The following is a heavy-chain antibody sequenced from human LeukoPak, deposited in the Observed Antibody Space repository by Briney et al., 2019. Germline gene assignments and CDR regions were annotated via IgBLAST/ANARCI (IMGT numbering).Heavy chain of an antibody. J-gene: IGHJ4*02. Sequence: SETLSLTCTVSGGSISNYYWNWIRQPPGKGLEWIGYIYYTGNTNYNPSLKSRVTISVDTSKNQFSLKLSSVTAADTAVYYCARSSSPPKGGFDYWGQGTLVTVSS. CDR3: ARSSSPPKGGFDY. D-gene: IGHD6-6*01. V-gene: IGHV4-59*12. CDR2: IYYTGNT. CDR1: GGSISNYY.